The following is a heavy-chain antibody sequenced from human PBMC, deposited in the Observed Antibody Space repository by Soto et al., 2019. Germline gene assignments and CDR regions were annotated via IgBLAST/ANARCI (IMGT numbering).Heavy chain of an antibody. V-gene: IGHV3-11*01. Sequence: QVQLVESGGGLVKPGGSLRLSCAASGFTFSDYYMSWIRQAPGKGLEWVSYISSSGSTIYYADSVKGRFTISRDNAKNSLYLQTNILRAEDTAVYYCARGRRGWLLVPAANAYFDYWGQGTLVTVSS. J-gene: IGHJ4*02. CDR3: ARGRRGWLLVPAANAYFDY. CDR2: ISSSGSTI. D-gene: IGHD2-2*01. CDR1: GFTFSDYY.